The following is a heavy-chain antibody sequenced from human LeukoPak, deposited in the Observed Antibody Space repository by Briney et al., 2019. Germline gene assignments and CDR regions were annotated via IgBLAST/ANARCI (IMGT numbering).Heavy chain of an antibody. Sequence: GGSLRLSCAASGFTFSSYSVNWVRQAPGKGLEWVSYISSSSSTIYYADSVKGRFTISRDNAKNSLYLQMNSLRAEDTAVYYCARELYYYDSSGYLRLNNFDYWGQGALVTVSS. D-gene: IGHD3-22*01. CDR1: GFTFSSYS. J-gene: IGHJ4*02. CDR2: ISSSSSTI. CDR3: ARELYYYDSSGYLRLNNFDY. V-gene: IGHV3-48*01.